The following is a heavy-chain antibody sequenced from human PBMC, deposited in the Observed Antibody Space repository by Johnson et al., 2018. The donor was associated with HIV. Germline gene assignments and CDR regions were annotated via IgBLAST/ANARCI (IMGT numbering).Heavy chain of an antibody. D-gene: IGHD1-7*01. CDR3: AKDIQAGTHDAFDI. CDR2: ISYDGSNK. CDR1: GFAFSNYA. J-gene: IGHJ3*02. V-gene: IGHV3-30-3*01. Sequence: QVQLVESGGGVVQPGGSLRLSCAASGFAFSNYAMHWVRQAPGKGLEWMAIISYDGSNKYYADSVQGRFTISRDNSKNSLYLQMNSLRAEDTALYYCAKDIQAGTHDAFDIWGQGIMVTVSS.